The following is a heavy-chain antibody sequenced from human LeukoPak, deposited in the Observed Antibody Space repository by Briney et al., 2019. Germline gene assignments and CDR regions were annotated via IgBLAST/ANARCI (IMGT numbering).Heavy chain of an antibody. CDR2: IHYSEGT. V-gene: IGHV4-59*08. Sequence: SETLSLTCTVSGASISSYYWSWIRQPPGKGVEWIGYIHYSEGTRYNPSLKSRVTISVDTSKNQFSLNLSSVTAADTAVYYCARQYYYYSIDSWGQGTLVTVSS. CDR1: GASISSYY. CDR3: ARQYYYYSIDS. J-gene: IGHJ4*02. D-gene: IGHD3-22*01.